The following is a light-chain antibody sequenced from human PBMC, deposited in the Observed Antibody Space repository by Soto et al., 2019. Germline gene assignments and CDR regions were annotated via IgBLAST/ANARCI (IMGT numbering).Light chain of an antibody. CDR2: GAS. V-gene: IGKV3-20*01. Sequence: ILLSQSPGNRFLSPGEGATLSCRASQSVSSSYLAWYQQKPGKAPRLLIYGASSRATGIPDRLSGSGSGTDFTLTIRRLEPEYFAFYHCQQYYNWWTFGQGTKVDIK. CDR1: QSVSSSY. J-gene: IGKJ1*01. CDR3: QQYYNWWT.